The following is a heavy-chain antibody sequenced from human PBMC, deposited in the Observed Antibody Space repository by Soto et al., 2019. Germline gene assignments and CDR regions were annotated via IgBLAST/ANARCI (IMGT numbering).Heavy chain of an antibody. CDR1: GFTFSSYG. Sequence: QVQLVESGGGVVQPGRSLRLSCAASGFTFSSYGMHWVRQAPGKGLEWVAVISYDGSNKYYADSVKGRFTISRDNSKNTRYLQMKGRRAEDTAVYYCAIGVVVAATSFQHWGKGTLVTVSS. CDR3: AIGVVVAATSFQH. V-gene: IGHV3-30*03. CDR2: ISYDGSNK. J-gene: IGHJ1*01. D-gene: IGHD2-15*01.